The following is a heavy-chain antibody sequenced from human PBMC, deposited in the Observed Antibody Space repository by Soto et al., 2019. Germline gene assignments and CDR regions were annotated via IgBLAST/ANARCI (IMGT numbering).Heavy chain of an antibody. J-gene: IGHJ5*02. CDR1: GGSISSSSYY. CDR2: IYYSGST. Sequence: SETLSLTCTVSGGSISSSSYYWGWIRQPPGKGLEWIGSIYYSGSTYYNPSLKSRVTISVDTSKNQFSLKLSSVTAADTAVYYCARYCSSTSCYGYGSSWWGFDPWGQGTLVTVSS. CDR3: ARYCSSTSCYGYGSSWWGFDP. V-gene: IGHV4-39*01. D-gene: IGHD2-2*01.